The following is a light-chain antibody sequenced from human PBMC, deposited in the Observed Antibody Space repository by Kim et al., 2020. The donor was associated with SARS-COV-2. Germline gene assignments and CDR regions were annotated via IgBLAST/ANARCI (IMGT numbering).Light chain of an antibody. V-gene: IGKV3-20*01. Sequence: EIVLTQSPATLSLSPGERATLSCRASQSVSSSSLAWYQQKPGQAPRLLIYGASGRVTGIPDRFSGSGSGTDFTLTISRLAPEDFAVYYCQQYGSSPITFGQGTRLEIK. CDR2: GAS. J-gene: IGKJ5*01. CDR3: QQYGSSPIT. CDR1: QSVSSSS.